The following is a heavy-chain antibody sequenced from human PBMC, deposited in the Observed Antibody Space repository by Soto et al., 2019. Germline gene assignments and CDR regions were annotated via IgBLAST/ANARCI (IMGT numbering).Heavy chain of an antibody. CDR1: GFTVSRNY. D-gene: IGHD3-16*02. V-gene: IGHV3-53*01. CDR2: IYSVCST. Sequence: PGGSLRLSCASFGFTVSRNYMTWFRQAPGKGLEWVSVIYSVCSTYYSDSGKVRFTISRENSKNTLYLQMNRLRADDTAVYYCATSSLDYFDYWGQGTLVTVSS. CDR3: ATSSLDYFDY. J-gene: IGHJ4*02.